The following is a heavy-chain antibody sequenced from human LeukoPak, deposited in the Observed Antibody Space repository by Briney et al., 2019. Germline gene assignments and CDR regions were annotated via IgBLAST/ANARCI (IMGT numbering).Heavy chain of an antibody. CDR3: PQVHYGPD. J-gene: IGHJ6*01. CDR1: GFTHLD. CDR2: LSTTGDMT. Sequence: GRSLRLSCPISGFTHLDMNCVRQAPGEGLAWLATLSTTGDMTYCADSVRGRFTVSRDNAKRFLDVEMNALRVEDTAVYFCPQVHYGPD. V-gene: IGHV3-23*01.